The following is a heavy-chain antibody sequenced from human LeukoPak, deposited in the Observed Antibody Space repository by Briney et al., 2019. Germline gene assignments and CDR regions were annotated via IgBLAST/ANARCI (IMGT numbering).Heavy chain of an antibody. Sequence: SETLSLTCAVYGGSFSGYYWSWIRQPPGEGLEWIGEINHSGSTNYNPSLKSRVTISVDTSKNQFSLKLSSVTAADTAVYYCAREAYDFWSGYYPYYFDYWGQGTLVTVSS. CDR2: INHSGST. D-gene: IGHD3-3*01. V-gene: IGHV4-34*01. J-gene: IGHJ4*02. CDR3: AREAYDFWSGYYPYYFDY. CDR1: GGSFSGYY.